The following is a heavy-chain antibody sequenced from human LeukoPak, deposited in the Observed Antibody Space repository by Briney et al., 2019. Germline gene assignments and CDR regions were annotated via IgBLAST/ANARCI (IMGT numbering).Heavy chain of an antibody. J-gene: IGHJ4*02. CDR3: ARFGYTSRLDY. CDR1: GYILTNNW. V-gene: IGHV5-51*01. CDR2: IYPGYSDA. D-gene: IGHD6-13*01. Sequence: GESLQISCKVSGYILTNNWIGWVRQLPGKGLEWMGLIYPGYSDAKYSPSFQGQVTFSVDKSISTAYLQWSSLKASDTAIYYCARFGYTSRLDYWGQGTLVTVSS.